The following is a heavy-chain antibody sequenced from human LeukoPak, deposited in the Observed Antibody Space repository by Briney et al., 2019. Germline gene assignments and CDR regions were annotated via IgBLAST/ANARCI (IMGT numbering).Heavy chain of an antibody. CDR3: AKEWELLVGPFDY. D-gene: IGHD1-26*01. Sequence: GGSLRLSCAASGFTFNSYAMSWVRQAPGKGLEWVSAISGSGGSTDYADSVKGRFTISRDNSKNTLYLQMNSLRAEDTAVYYCAKEWELLVGPFDYWGQGTLVTVSS. J-gene: IGHJ4*02. CDR2: ISGSGGST. CDR1: GFTFNSYA. V-gene: IGHV3-23*01.